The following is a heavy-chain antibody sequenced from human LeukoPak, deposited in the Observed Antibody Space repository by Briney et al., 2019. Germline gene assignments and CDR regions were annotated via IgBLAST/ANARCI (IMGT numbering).Heavy chain of an antibody. J-gene: IGHJ4*02. Sequence: GGSLRLSCAASGFTLSDYWMHWVRQAPGKGLVWVSQINRDGSNTNYADSVRGRFTISRDNAKNTLYLQMSSLRAEDTAVYYCARRASYGSLDYGGQGALVTVSS. CDR2: INRDGSNT. CDR1: GFTLSDYW. D-gene: IGHD4-17*01. CDR3: ARRASYGSLDY. V-gene: IGHV3-74*01.